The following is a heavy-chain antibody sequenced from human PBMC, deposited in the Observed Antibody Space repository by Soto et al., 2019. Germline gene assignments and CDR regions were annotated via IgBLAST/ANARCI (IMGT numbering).Heavy chain of an antibody. J-gene: IGHJ4*02. Sequence: VKVSCKACGGTFSTYASSWMRQAPGQGLEWMGGIIPIFGTGNYAQKFQGRVTITADESTSTAYMELSSLRSEDTAVYYCARDRCYCSTTSCPPGYWGQRTLVTVSS. CDR1: GGTFSTYA. D-gene: IGHD2-2*01. CDR2: IIPIFGTG. V-gene: IGHV1-69*13. CDR3: ARDRCYCSTTSCPPGY.